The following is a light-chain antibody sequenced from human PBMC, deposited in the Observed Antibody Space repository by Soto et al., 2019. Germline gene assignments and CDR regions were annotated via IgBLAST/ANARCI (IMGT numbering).Light chain of an antibody. V-gene: IGLV1-47*01. Sequence: QSVLTQPPSASGTPGQRVTIACSGISSNIGSNFVYWYKHLPGTAPKLLLYRNNQRPSGVPDRFSGSKSGTSASLAISGLRSEDEADYYCAAWEDRRSGWVFGGGTKLTVL. CDR1: SSNIGSNF. CDR3: AAWEDRRSGWV. CDR2: RNN. J-gene: IGLJ3*02.